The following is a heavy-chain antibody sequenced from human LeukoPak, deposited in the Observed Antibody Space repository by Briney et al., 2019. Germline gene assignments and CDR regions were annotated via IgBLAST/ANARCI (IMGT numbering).Heavy chain of an antibody. CDR3: ARDFSPDYAADY. J-gene: IGHJ4*02. CDR1: GFTFSSYG. D-gene: IGHD4-17*01. V-gene: IGHV3-33*01. Sequence: GGSLRLSCAASGFTFSSYGMHWVRQAPGKGLEWVAVTWYDGSNKYYADSVKGRFTISRDNSKNTLYLQMNSLRAEDTAVYYCARDFSPDYAADYWGQGTLVTVSS. CDR2: TWYDGSNK.